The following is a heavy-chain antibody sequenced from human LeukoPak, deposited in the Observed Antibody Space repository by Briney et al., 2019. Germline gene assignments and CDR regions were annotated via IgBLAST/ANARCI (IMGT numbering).Heavy chain of an antibody. V-gene: IGHV3-74*01. CDR2: INRDGSYT. CDR3: VKDEDYSL. J-gene: IGHJ4*02. Sequence: GGSLRLSCAASGFIFSNYWMHWVRQAPGKGLVWVSRINRDGSYTNYADSVKGRFTISRDNAKDTLYLQMNSLRAEDTAVYYCVKDEDYSLWGQGTLVTLSS. D-gene: IGHD3-16*01. CDR1: GFIFSNYW.